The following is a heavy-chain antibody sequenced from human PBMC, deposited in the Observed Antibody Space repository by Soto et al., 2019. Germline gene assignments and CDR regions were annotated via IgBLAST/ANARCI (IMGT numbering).Heavy chain of an antibody. V-gene: IGHV1-18*01. J-gene: IGHJ4*02. CDR1: GYTFTSYG. CDR3: ARDHIAVAGTRFDY. D-gene: IGHD6-19*01. Sequence: ASVKVSCKASGYTFTSYGISWVGQAPGQGLEWMGWISAYNGNANYAQKLQGRVTMTTDTSTSTAYMELRSLRSDDTAVYYCARDHIAVAGTRFDYWGQGTLVTVSS. CDR2: ISAYNGNA.